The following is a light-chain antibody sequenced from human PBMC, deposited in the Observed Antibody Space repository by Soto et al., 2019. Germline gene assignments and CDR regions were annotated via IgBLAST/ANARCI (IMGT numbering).Light chain of an antibody. V-gene: IGKV3-20*01. J-gene: IGKJ2*02. CDR2: GAS. CDR3: QQYGDSPCT. Sequence: EVVLTQSPGTLSLSPGESATLSCRASQSVYSNSLAWYQHKRGRAPSLLIYGASTRATAVPDRFTGSGSATDFALTISSREPEDASVYYCQQYGDSPCTFGQGTNLDIK. CDR1: QSVYSNS.